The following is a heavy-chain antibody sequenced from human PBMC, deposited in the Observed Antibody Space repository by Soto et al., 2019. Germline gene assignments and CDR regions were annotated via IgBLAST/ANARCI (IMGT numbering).Heavy chain of an antibody. V-gene: IGHV3-23*01. CDR1: GFTFRIYN. Sequence: EVQLLESGGGLVQPGGSLRLSCVASGFTFRIYNMNWVRQAPGKGLEWVSVITGSGDYTNYADSVKGRFTISRDNSKNTLYLQMNSLRAEDTAVYFCARRITSSFDYWGQGTLVTVSS. D-gene: IGHD1-20*01. CDR2: ITGSGDYT. CDR3: ARRITSSFDY. J-gene: IGHJ4*02.